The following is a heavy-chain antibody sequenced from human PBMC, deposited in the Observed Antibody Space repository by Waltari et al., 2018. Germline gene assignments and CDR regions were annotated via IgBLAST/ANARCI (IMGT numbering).Heavy chain of an antibody. Sequence: EVQLLESGGGLVQPGGSLRLSCAASGFTFSSYAMNWVRQAPGKGLEWVSAISGSGGSTYYADSVKCRFTISRDNSKNTLYLQMNSLRAEDTAVYYCAKGPLIRGSSGYYGMDVWGQGTTVTVSS. CDR2: ISGSGGST. CDR1: GFTFSSYA. CDR3: AKGPLIRGSSGYYGMDV. V-gene: IGHV3-23*01. J-gene: IGHJ6*02. D-gene: IGHD3-22*01.